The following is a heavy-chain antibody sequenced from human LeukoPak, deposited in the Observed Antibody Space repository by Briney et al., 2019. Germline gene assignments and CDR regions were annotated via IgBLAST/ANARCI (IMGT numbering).Heavy chain of an antibody. CDR1: GFSFSSYS. V-gene: IGHV3-7*04. D-gene: IGHD3-22*01. J-gene: IGHJ4*02. CDR3: ARDGSSGYYGTIDH. Sequence: PGGSLRLSCAASGFSFSSYSMSWVRQAPGKGLEWVANIKQHGSEINYVGSVKGRFTISRDNAKNSLHLQTNSLRVDDTAVYFCARDGSSGYYGTIDHGGKGTPVPASS. CDR2: IKQHGSEI.